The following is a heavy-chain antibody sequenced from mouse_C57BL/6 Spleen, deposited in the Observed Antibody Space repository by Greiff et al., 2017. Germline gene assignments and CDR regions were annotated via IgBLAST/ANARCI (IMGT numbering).Heavy chain of an antibody. CDR3: ARRSSGGAY. V-gene: IGHV1-50*01. J-gene: IGHJ3*01. D-gene: IGHD3-2*02. CDR2: IDPSDSYT. Sequence: VQLQQPGAELVKPGASVKLSCKASGYTFTSYWMQWVKQRPGQGLEWIGEIDPSDSYTNYNQKFKGKATLTVDTSSSTAYMQLSSLTSEDSAVYYCARRSSGGAYWGQGTLVTVSA. CDR1: GYTFTSYW.